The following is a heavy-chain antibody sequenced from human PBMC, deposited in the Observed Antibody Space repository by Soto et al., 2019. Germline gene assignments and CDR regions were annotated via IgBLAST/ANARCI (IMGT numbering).Heavy chain of an antibody. Sequence: TLSLTCTVSGFPIAPFYWTWIRQSPGKGLESIGYVYYNGSTNYNPALKGRVTISLDTSKSQFSLRLSSVTAADTAVYYCARTRGRGQWRDFYFDFWGQGSLVTVSS. CDR1: GFPIAPFY. CDR3: ARTRGRGQWRDFYFDF. CDR2: VYYNGST. J-gene: IGHJ4*02. V-gene: IGHV4-59*12. D-gene: IGHD6-19*01.